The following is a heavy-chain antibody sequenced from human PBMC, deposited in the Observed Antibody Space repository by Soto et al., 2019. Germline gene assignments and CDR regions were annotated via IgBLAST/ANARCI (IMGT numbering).Heavy chain of an antibody. D-gene: IGHD4-4*01. CDR2: IRSKAYGGTT. V-gene: IGHV3-49*03. Sequence: GGSLRLSCTASGFTFGDYAMSWFRQAPGKGLEWVGFIRSKAYGGTTEYAASVKGRFTISRDDSKSIAYLQMNGLKTEDTAVYYCTRDMTTVSSHYYYGMDVWGQGTTVTVSS. CDR1: GFTFGDYA. J-gene: IGHJ6*02. CDR3: TRDMTTVSSHYYYGMDV.